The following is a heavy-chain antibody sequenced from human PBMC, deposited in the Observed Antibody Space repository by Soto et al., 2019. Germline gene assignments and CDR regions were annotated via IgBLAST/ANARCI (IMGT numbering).Heavy chain of an antibody. J-gene: IGHJ4*02. CDR1: GFTFSSYG. V-gene: IGHV3-30*18. CDR3: AKEGDYGDLYFGY. D-gene: IGHD4-17*01. CDR2: ISYDGGNK. Sequence: PGGSLRLSCSASGFTFSSYGMHCVRQAPGKGLEWVAVISYDGGNKYYADSVKGRFTISRDNSKNTLYLQMNSLRAEDTAVYYCAKEGDYGDLYFGYWGQGTLVTVSS.